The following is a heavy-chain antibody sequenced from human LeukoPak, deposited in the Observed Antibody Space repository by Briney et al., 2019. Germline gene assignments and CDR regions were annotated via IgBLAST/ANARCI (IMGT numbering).Heavy chain of an antibody. Sequence: GSLRLSCAASGVTVGSTYMSWVRQAPGTGLEWVSVFFSGGSTYYSDSVRGRFTISRDESKNTVFLQMNSLRPEDTALYHCVADSSTYGYYYHHMDVWGKGTTVTVSS. D-gene: IGHD5-18*01. CDR1: GVTVGSTY. CDR3: VADSSTYGYYYHHMDV. CDR2: FFSGGST. J-gene: IGHJ6*03. V-gene: IGHV3-53*01.